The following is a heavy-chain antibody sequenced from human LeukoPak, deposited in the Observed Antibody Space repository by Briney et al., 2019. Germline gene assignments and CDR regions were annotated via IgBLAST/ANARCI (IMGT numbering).Heavy chain of an antibody. CDR3: AKDRVVVVAAALYFDS. CDR2: ISGSGTST. Sequence: GGSLRLSCTASGFTFSSYVMHWVRQAPGKGLEWVSGISGSGTSTYYADSVKGRFTISRDNSKNTLFVQMNSLRAEDTAIYYCAKDRVVVVAAALYFDSWGQGTLVTVSS. J-gene: IGHJ4*02. D-gene: IGHD2-15*01. CDR1: GFTFSSYV. V-gene: IGHV3-23*01.